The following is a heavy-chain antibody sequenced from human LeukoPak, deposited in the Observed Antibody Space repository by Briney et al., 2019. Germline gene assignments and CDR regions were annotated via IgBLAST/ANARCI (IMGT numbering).Heavy chain of an antibody. V-gene: IGHV3-7*03. D-gene: IGHD3/OR15-3a*01. CDR3: AIEGDFWTGLPGWIGP. CDR2: IRQEGKEI. J-gene: IGHJ5*02. CDR1: GISLSNYW. Sequence: PGGPLRLSCEASGISLSNYWLTWVRQAPGKGLEWVANIRQEGKEIYYVDPAKGRFTISRDHAKNSVYLEMNGLRVEDTGMYYCAIEGDFWTGLPGWIGPWGQGTQVTVSS.